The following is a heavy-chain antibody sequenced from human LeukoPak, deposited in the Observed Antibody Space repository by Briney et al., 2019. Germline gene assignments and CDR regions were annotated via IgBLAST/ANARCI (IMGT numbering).Heavy chain of an antibody. CDR3: ARLPGISVAGSRYYYYGMDV. D-gene: IGHD6-19*01. J-gene: IGHJ6*02. Sequence: SETLSLTCTVSGGSISSSSYYWGWIRQPPGQGLEWLGSIYYSGSTNYNPSLKSRVTISVDTSKNQFSLKLSSVTAADTAVYYCARLPGISVAGSRYYYYGMDVWGQGTTVTLSS. V-gene: IGHV4-39*07. CDR1: GGSISSSSYY. CDR2: IYYSGST.